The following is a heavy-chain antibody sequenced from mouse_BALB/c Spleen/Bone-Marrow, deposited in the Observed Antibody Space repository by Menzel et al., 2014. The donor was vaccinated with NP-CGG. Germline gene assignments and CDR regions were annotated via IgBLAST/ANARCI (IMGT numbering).Heavy chain of an antibody. D-gene: IGHD1-1*02. CDR2: IYYSGTI. V-gene: IGHV3-5*02. Sequence: EVQLQQSGPGLVKPSQTVSLTCTVTGISITTGNYRWSWIRQFPGNKLEWIGYIYYSGTITYNPSLTSRTTITRDTSNNQFFLEMNSLTAEDTATYYCARYYGNYFDYWGQGTTLTVSS. CDR1: GISITTGNYR. CDR3: ARYYGNYFDY. J-gene: IGHJ2*01.